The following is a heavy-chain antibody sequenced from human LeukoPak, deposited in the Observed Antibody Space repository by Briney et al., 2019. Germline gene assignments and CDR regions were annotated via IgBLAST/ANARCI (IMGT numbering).Heavy chain of an antibody. Sequence: GGSLRLSCAASGFTFSSYWMHWVRQAPGKGLVWVPRINSDGSITTYADFVKGRFTISRDNAKNTLFLQMNSLRAEDTAVYYCARAFYDSSGDAFDIWGQGTMVTVSS. CDR1: GFTFSSYW. J-gene: IGHJ3*02. CDR3: ARAFYDSSGDAFDI. CDR2: INSDGSIT. V-gene: IGHV3-74*01. D-gene: IGHD3-22*01.